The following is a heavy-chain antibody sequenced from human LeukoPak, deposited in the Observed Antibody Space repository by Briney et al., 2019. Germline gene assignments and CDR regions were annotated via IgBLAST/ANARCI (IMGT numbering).Heavy chain of an antibody. D-gene: IGHD6-13*01. Sequence: ASVKVSCKASGYTFTSYAMHWVRQAPGQRLEWMGWINAGNGNTKYSQKFQGRVTITRDTSASTAYMELSSLRSEDMAVYYCARVGAAAGPYYFDYWGQGTLVTVSS. CDR2: INAGNGNT. CDR3: ARVGAAAGPYYFDY. CDR1: GYTFTSYA. J-gene: IGHJ4*02. V-gene: IGHV1-3*01.